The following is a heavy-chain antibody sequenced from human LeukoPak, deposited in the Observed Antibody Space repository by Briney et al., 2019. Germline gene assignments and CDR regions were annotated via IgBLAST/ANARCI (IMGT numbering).Heavy chain of an antibody. CDR2: INPNSGDT. J-gene: IGHJ4*02. CDR3: ARDRGRGYDYNSGDFDY. CDR1: GGSFSIHA. D-gene: IGHD3-22*01. Sequence: ASVKVSCKASGGSFSIHAVSWVRQAPGQGLEWVGWINPNSGDTSYAQKFQGSVTMARDPSISTVYMELSRLRSDDTAVYYCARDRGRGYDYNSGDFDYWGQGTLVTVSS. V-gene: IGHV1-2*02.